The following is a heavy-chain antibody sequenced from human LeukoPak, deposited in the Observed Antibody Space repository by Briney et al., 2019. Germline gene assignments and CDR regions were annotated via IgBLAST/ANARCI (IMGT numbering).Heavy chain of an antibody. J-gene: IGHJ4*02. D-gene: IGHD4-17*01. CDR2: IYSGGST. V-gene: IGHV3-66*01. Sequence: PGGSLRLSCAASGFTFSDYYMSWVRQAPGKGLEWVSVIYSGGSTYYADSVKGRFTISRDNSKNTLYLQMNSLRAEDTAVYYCAREDDYGDYELDYWGQGTLVTVSS. CDR1: GFTFSDYY. CDR3: AREDDYGDYELDY.